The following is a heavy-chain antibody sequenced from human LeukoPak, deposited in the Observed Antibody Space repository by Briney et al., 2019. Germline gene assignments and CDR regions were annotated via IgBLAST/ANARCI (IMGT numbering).Heavy chain of an antibody. V-gene: IGHV3-23*01. CDR1: GFTFSSYG. Sequence: GGSLRLSCAASGFTFSSYGMTWVRQAPGKGLERVSGISGSDGSTYYSDSVKGRFTISKDNSKNTLYLQMNNLRAEDTARYYCAKNIGGLDYWGQGTLVTVSS. CDR2: ISGSDGST. CDR3: AKNIGGLDY. J-gene: IGHJ4*02. D-gene: IGHD2/OR15-2a*01.